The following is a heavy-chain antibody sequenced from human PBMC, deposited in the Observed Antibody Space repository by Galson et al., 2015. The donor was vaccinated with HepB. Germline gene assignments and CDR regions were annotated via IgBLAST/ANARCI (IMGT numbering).Heavy chain of an antibody. D-gene: IGHD2-15*01. CDR3: ARGANVVAVAATQNNCFDP. CDR2: ISPYIRNT. J-gene: IGHJ5*02. V-gene: IGHV1-18*01. CDR1: GYTFFDYS. Sequence: SVKVSCKASGYTFFDYSITWVRQAPGQGLEWMGWISPYIRNTNYAQKFQGRVTMTTDTSTSTAYMELRRLRFDDTAMYYCARGANVVAVAATQNNCFDPWGQGTLVTVSS.